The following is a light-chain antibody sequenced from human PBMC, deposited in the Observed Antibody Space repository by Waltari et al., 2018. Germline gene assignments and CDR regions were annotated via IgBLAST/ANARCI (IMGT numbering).Light chain of an antibody. V-gene: IGLV2-23*02. CDR1: SSAVGNYKS. CDR3: SSYAGSSKGV. Sequence: QSALTQPASVSGSPGQSITISCTGTSSAVGNYKSVSWYQQHPGKAPKLMCYAVSKRPSGISDRFSGSKSGYMASLTISGLQPEDEAEYFGSSYAGSSKGVFGGGTKVTVL. CDR2: AVS. J-gene: IGLJ2*01.